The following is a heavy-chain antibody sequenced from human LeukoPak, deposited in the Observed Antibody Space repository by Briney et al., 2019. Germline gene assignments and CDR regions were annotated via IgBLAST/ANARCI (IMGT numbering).Heavy chain of an antibody. CDR2: MNPNSGNT. J-gene: IGHJ1*01. CDR1: GYTFTSCD. Sequence: ASVKVSCKASGYTFTSCDINWVRQATGQGLEWMGWMNPNSGNTGYAQKFQGRVTMTRNTSISTAYMELSSLRSEDTAVYYCARGWRFSSGYRKYFQHWGQGTLVTVSS. V-gene: IGHV1-8*01. CDR3: ARGWRFSSGYRKYFQH. D-gene: IGHD3-22*01.